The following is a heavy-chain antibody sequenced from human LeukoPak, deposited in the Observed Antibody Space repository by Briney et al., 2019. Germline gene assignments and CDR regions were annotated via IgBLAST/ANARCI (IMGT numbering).Heavy chain of an antibody. CDR2: TYSSGST. CDR1: GGSISSSYYY. D-gene: IGHD3-22*01. Sequence: PSETLSLTCTVSGGSISSSYYYWGWIRQPPGKGLEWIGSTYSSGSTYYNPSLKSRVTISVDTSKNQFSLKLTSVTAADTAVYYCARDRNYYDSSGYYFANWGQGTLVTVSS. J-gene: IGHJ4*02. V-gene: IGHV4-39*07. CDR3: ARDRNYYDSSGYYFAN.